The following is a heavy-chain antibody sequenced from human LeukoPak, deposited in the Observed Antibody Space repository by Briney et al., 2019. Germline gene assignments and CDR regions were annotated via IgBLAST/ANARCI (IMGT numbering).Heavy chain of an antibody. Sequence: PSETLSLTCTVSGGSISSYYWSWIRQPPGKGLEWIGYIYYSGSTNYNPSLKSRVTISVDTSKNQFSLKLGSVTAADTAVYYCARGPGYSYGSNYYMDVWGKGTTVTVSS. V-gene: IGHV4-59*01. CDR2: IYYSGST. D-gene: IGHD5-18*01. CDR3: ARGPGYSYGSNYYMDV. J-gene: IGHJ6*03. CDR1: GGSISSYY.